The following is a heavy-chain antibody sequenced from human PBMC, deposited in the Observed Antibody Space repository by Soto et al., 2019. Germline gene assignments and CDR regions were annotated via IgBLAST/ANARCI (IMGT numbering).Heavy chain of an antibody. CDR1: GFTFSSYA. CDR2: ISGSGGST. Sequence: PGGSLRLSCAASGFTFSSYAMSWVRQAPGKGLEWVSAISGSGGSTYYADSVKGRFTISRDNSKNTLYLQMNSLRAEDTAVYYCAKGRPVYCSSTSCYRIAFDGSSWYLDYWGQGTLVTVSS. V-gene: IGHV3-23*01. D-gene: IGHD2-2*01. CDR3: AKGRPVYCSSTSCYRIAFDGSSWYLDY. J-gene: IGHJ4*02.